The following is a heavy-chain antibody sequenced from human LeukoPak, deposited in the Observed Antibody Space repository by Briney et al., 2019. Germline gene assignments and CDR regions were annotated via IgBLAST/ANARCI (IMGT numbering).Heavy chain of an antibody. V-gene: IGHV4-59*01. CDR2: IYYSGRT. CDR3: ARVIAAAGHFDS. Sequence: SETLSLTCTVSGGSISSYYWSWIRQPPGKGLEWIGYIYYSGRTHYNPSLKSRVTISVDRSKNQFSLKLSSVTAADTAVYYCARVIAAAGHFDSWGQGTLVTVSS. CDR1: GGSISSYY. D-gene: IGHD6-13*01. J-gene: IGHJ5*01.